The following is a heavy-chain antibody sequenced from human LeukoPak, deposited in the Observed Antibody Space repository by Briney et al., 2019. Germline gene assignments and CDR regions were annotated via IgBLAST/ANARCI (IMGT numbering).Heavy chain of an antibody. CDR2: INPNSGGT. CDR1: GYTFTGYY. D-gene: IGHD6-13*01. V-gene: IGHV1-2*02. CDR3: ATVVAAAGKYYFDY. Sequence: ASVKVSCKASGYTFTGYYMHWVRQAPGQGLEWMGWINPNSGGTNYAQKFQGRVTMTEDTSTDTAYMELSSLRSEDTAVYYCATVVAAAGKYYFDYWGQGTLVTVSS. J-gene: IGHJ4*02.